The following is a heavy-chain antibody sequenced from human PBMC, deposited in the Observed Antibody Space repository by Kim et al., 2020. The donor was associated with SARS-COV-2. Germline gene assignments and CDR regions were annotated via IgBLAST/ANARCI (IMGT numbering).Heavy chain of an antibody. Sequence: GGSLRLSCAASGFTFSSYAMSWVRQAPGKGLEWVSAISGSGGSTYYADSVKGRFTISRDNSKNTLYLQMNSLRAEDTAVYYCAKDELNVVVPAADYWGQGTLVTVSS. CDR2: ISGSGGST. CDR1: GFTFSSYA. J-gene: IGHJ4*02. D-gene: IGHD2-2*01. CDR3: AKDELNVVVPAADY. V-gene: IGHV3-23*01.